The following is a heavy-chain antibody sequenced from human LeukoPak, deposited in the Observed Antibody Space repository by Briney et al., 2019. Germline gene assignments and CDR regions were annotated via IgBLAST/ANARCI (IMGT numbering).Heavy chain of an antibody. CDR3: ARERADSSGYYIFDY. CDR2: IIPILGIA. J-gene: IGHJ4*02. CDR1: GGTFSSYA. V-gene: IGHV1-69*04. D-gene: IGHD3-22*01. Sequence: AASVKVSCKASGGTFSSYAISWVRQAPGQGLEWMGRIIPILGIANYAQKFQGRVTITADKSTSTAYMELSSLRSEDTAVYYCARERADSSGYYIFDYWGQGTLVTVSS.